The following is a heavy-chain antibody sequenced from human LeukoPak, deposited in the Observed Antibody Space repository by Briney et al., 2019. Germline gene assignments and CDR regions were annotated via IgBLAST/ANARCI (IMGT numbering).Heavy chain of an antibody. CDR3: HGSYYIKRYYYGMDV. CDR1: GGSISSYY. D-gene: IGHD1-26*01. CDR2: IYYSGST. J-gene: IGHJ6*02. Sequence: SETLSLTCTVSGGSISSYYWSWIRQPPGKELEWIGYIYYSGSTNYNPSLKSRITISVDTSKNQFSLKLSSVTAADTAVYYCHGSYYIKRYYYGMDVWGQGTTVTVSS. V-gene: IGHV4-59*01.